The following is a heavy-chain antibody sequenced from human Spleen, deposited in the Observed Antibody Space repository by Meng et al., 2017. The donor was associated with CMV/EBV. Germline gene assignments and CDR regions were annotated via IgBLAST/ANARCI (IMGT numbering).Heavy chain of an antibody. CDR2: IYSAGST. J-gene: IGHJ4*02. CDR1: GFTVSSNY. D-gene: IGHD3-3*01. CDR3: ARGGYDFWTGFYWNY. Sequence: GESLKISCVDSGFTVSSNYMSWVRQAPGKGLEWVSVIYSAGSTYYADSVKGRFTISRDIFKNTLYLQMNSLRAEDTAVYYCARGGYDFWTGFYWNYWGQGTLVTVSS. V-gene: IGHV3-53*01.